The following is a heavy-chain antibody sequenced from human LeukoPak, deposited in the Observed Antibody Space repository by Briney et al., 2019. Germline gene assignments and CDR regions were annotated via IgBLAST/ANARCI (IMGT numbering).Heavy chain of an antibody. CDR3: ARVIRDYVWGSYRYGSDY. J-gene: IGHJ4*02. V-gene: IGHV4-59*01. Sequence: TSETLSLTCTVSGGSISSYYWSWIRQPTGKGLEWIGYIHYSGSTNYNPSLKSRVTISVDTSRNQFSLKLSSVTAADTAVYYCARVIRDYVWGSYRYGSDYWGQGTLVTVSS. D-gene: IGHD3-16*02. CDR1: GGSISSYY. CDR2: IHYSGST.